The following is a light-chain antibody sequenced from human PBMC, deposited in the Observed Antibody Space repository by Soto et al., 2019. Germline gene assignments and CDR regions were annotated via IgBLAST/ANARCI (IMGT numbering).Light chain of an antibody. Sequence: EIVLTQSPGTLSLSPGERATLSCRASESVSSSHLAWYQQKPGQAPRLLMYGASSRAIGIPDRFSGSGSGTDFTLTIIRWEPEDFAVYYCQQYDSSPLYTFGQGTKLEIK. J-gene: IGKJ2*01. CDR3: QQYDSSPLYT. V-gene: IGKV3-20*01. CDR1: ESVSSSH. CDR2: GAS.